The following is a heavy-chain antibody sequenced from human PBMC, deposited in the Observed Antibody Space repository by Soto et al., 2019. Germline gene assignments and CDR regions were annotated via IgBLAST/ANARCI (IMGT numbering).Heavy chain of an antibody. V-gene: IGHV1-69*01. CDR3: AREGVAVAGYGIHFDY. D-gene: IGHD6-19*01. CDR1: GGTFSSYA. Sequence: QVQLVQSGAAVKKPGSSVKVSCKASGGTFSSYAISWVRQAPGQGLEWMGGIIPIFGTANYVQKFQGRVTITGDEARSTACMELSRLRSEDTAVYYCAREGVAVAGYGIHFDYRGQGTLVTVSS. CDR2: IIPIFGTA. J-gene: IGHJ4*02.